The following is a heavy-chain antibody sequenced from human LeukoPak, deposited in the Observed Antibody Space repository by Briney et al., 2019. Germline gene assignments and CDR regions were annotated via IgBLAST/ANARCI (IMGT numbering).Heavy chain of an antibody. CDR2: IIPIFGIA. CDR3: ARAVTYSSSSYAFDI. V-gene: IGHV1-69*04. CDR1: GGTFSSYA. Sequence: ASVKVSCKASGGTFSSYAISWVRQAPGQGLGWMGRIIPIFGIANYAQKFQGRVTITADKSTSTAYMELSSLRSEDTAVYYCARAVTYSSSSYAFDIWGQGTMVTVSS. D-gene: IGHD6-6*01. J-gene: IGHJ3*02.